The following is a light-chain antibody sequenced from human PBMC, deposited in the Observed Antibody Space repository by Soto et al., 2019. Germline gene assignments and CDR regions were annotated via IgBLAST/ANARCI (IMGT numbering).Light chain of an antibody. CDR2: RNN. CDR3: QSVRV. Sequence: QSVLTQPPSVSGAPGQRVTISCTGSNSNIGAGFDVHWYQQFPGTAPKLLIYRNNQRPSGVPDRFSGSKSGTSASLAITGLQAEDEAAYYRQSVRVFVGGTKVTVL. J-gene: IGLJ2*01. CDR1: NSNIGAGFD. V-gene: IGLV1-40*01.